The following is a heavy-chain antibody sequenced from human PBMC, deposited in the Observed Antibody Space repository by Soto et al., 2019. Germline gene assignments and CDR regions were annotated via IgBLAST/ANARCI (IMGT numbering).Heavy chain of an antibody. CDR2: ISYDGSNK. V-gene: IGHV3-30-3*01. CDR1: GFAFNTYS. J-gene: IGHJ4*02. CDR3: AKVSPMGYFFDF. Sequence: GGSLRLSCAASGFAFNTYSMHWVRQAPGRGLEWVAVISYDGSNKFYADSVKGRFTISRDNSKNTLYLEMNSLRGEDTAVYYCAKVSPMGYFFDFWGQGTLVTVYS.